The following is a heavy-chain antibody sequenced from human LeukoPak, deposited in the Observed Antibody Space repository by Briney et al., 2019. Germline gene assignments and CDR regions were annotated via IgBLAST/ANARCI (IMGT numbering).Heavy chain of an antibody. CDR2: INHTGST. V-gene: IGHV4-34*01. D-gene: IGHD1-7*01. Sequence: SETLSLTCAVYGGSFSGYYWSWIRQPPGKGLEWIGEINHTGSTNYNASLKSRFTISVEKSKNPFYLNLNLLTAADTAVYYCRRGRHDSELQEPARGCETRGEGDLFTVSS. J-gene: IGHJ4*02. CDR1: GGSFSGYY. CDR3: RRGRHDSELQEPARGCET.